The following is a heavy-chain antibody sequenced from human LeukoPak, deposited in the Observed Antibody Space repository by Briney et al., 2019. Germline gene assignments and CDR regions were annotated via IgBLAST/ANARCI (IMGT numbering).Heavy chain of an antibody. CDR3: ARPLTTSGWYFDL. V-gene: IGHV1-69*02. CDR2: IIPILGIA. Sequence: SVKVSCKASGGTFSSYTISWVRQAPGQGLEWMGRIIPILGIANYAQKFQDRVTMTRDTSISTAYMELSSLKSDGTAVYYCARPLTTSGWYFDLWGRGTLVTVSS. CDR1: GGTFSSYT. D-gene: IGHD1-14*01. J-gene: IGHJ2*01.